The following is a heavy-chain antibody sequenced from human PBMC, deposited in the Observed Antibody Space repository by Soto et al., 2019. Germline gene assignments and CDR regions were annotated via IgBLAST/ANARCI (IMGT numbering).Heavy chain of an antibody. J-gene: IGHJ4*02. CDR1: GPGFSAAW. Sequence: EFLLVESGEGLVKPGGSLRLSCAASGPGFSAAWMKWVRQAPGKGLEGVGRIKSKGGGETKDYAAPVKGRFTISRDDSNNTVYLQMDSLKTDDTAVYYCTHQGDFYDRLDSWGQGTLVTVSS. D-gene: IGHD3-22*01. CDR3: THQGDFYDRLDS. CDR2: IKSKGGGETK. V-gene: IGHV3-15*07.